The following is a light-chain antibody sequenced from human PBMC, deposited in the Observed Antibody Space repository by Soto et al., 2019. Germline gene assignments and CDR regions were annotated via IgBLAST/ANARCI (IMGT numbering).Light chain of an antibody. Sequence: QSVLTQPPSASGSPGQSVTISCTGTSSDAGGYNFVSWYQQHPGKAPKFMIYEVSKRPSGVPDRFSGSKSGNTASLTVSGLQAEDEADYYCSSYAGGIKWVFGGGTKLTVL. CDR3: SSYAGGIKWV. CDR1: SSDAGGYNF. CDR2: EVS. J-gene: IGLJ3*02. V-gene: IGLV2-8*01.